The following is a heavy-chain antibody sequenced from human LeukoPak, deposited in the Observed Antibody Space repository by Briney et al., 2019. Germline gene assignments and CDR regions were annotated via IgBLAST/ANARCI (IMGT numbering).Heavy chain of an antibody. D-gene: IGHD6-19*01. Sequence: GGSLRLSCVASGFSINNYWMTWVRQAPGKGLEWVANIKQDGSEKYYVNSVKGRFTASRDNAKNSLYLQMNSLRAEDTAVYYCASVPYSSGWHFDYWGQGTLVTVSS. CDR3: ASVPYSSGWHFDY. V-gene: IGHV3-7*01. CDR2: IKQDGSEK. J-gene: IGHJ4*02. CDR1: GFSINNYW.